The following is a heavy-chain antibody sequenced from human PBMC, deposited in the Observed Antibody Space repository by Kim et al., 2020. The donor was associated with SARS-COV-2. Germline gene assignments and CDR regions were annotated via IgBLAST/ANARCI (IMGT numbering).Heavy chain of an antibody. J-gene: IGHJ4*02. CDR3: ARGAREYDSSSSYGVILWFGELFTFDY. V-gene: IGHV4-39*07. CDR1: GGSISSSSYY. CDR2: IYYSGST. D-gene: IGHD3-10*01. Sequence: SETLSLTCTVSGGSISSSSYYWGWIRQPPGKGLEWIWSIYYSGSTYYNPSLKSRVTISVDTSKNQFSLKLSSVTAADTAVYYCARGAREYDSSSSYGVILWFGELFTFDYWGQGTLVTVSS.